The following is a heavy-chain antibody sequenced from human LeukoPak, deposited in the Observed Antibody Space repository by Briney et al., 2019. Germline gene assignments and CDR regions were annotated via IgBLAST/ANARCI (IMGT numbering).Heavy chain of an antibody. J-gene: IGHJ6*03. CDR3: ARGVPAAPVEYYYYYMDV. CDR1: GGTFSSYA. V-gene: IGHV1-69*05. D-gene: IGHD2-2*01. CDR2: IIPIFGTA. Sequence: SVKVSCKASGGTFSSYAISWVRHAPGQGLEWMGGIIPIFGTANNAQKFQGRVTITTDESTTTAYMELSSLRSEDTAVYYCARGVPAAPVEYYYYYMDVWGKGTTVTVSS.